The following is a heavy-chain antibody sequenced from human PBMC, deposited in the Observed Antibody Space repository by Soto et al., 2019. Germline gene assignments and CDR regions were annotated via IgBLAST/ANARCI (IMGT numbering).Heavy chain of an antibody. CDR1: GFSFSTYG. CDR3: VKFRGRSYHYYDMDV. D-gene: IGHD3-16*01. J-gene: IGHJ6*03. CDR2: YGGSGGST. Sequence: DVQLLESGGGLAQRGGSLRLSCAASGFSFSTYGMTWVRQAPGKGLEWVSYGGSGGSTYYADSVKGRFTISSDNSKNTLYLQMNSLRAEDTAVYYCVKFRGRSYHYYDMDVWGNGTTVTVSS. V-gene: IGHV3-23*01.